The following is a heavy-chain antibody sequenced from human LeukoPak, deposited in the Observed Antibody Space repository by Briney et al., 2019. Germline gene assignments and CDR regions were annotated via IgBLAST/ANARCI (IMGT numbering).Heavy chain of an antibody. V-gene: IGHV3-66*02. CDR2: IYSGGST. J-gene: IGHJ4*02. CDR1: GFTVSSNY. CDR3: ARGDRHYDFWSGFYPHFDY. Sequence: GGSLRLSCAASGFTVSSNYMSWVRQAPGKGLEWVSVIYSGGSTYYADSVKGRFTISRDNSKSTLYLQMNSLRAEDTAVYYCARGDRHYDFWSGFYPHFDYWGQGTLVTISS. D-gene: IGHD3-3*01.